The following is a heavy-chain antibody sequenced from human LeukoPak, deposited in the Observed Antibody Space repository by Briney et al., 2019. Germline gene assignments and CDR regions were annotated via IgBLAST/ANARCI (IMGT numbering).Heavy chain of an antibody. J-gene: IGHJ6*02. V-gene: IGHV3-21*01. Sequence: GGSLRLSCAASGFTFSSYIMNWVRQAPGKGLEWVSSISSSSSYIYYADSVKGRFTISRDNAKNSLYLQMNSLRAEDTAVYYCARDQDDYYDSTYGMDVWGQGTTVTVSS. CDR2: ISSSSSYI. CDR1: GFTFSSYI. CDR3: ARDQDDYYDSTYGMDV. D-gene: IGHD3-22*01.